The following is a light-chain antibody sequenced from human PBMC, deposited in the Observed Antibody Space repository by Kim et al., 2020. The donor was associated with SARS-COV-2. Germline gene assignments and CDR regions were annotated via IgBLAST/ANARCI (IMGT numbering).Light chain of an antibody. CDR2: GAS. V-gene: IGKV3-15*01. J-gene: IGKJ1*01. CDR3: QHPGT. Sequence: ATMSVSPGERLTLSCWASQSVSSNVAWYQQKPGQPPRLLVYGASTRATGIPARFSGSGSGTEFSLSISSLQSEDFAVYYCQHPGTFGQGTKVDIK. CDR1: QSVSSN.